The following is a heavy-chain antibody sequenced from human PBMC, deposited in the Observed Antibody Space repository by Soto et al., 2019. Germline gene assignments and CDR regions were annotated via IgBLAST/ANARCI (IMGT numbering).Heavy chain of an antibody. V-gene: IGHV1-18*01. CDR2: IRAYNGNT. J-gene: IGHJ6*02. CDR3: ARDLPTMDA. Sequence: QVQLVQSGAEVKKPGASVKVSCKASGYTFTSYGISWVRQAPGQGLEWMGWIRAYNGNTNYAQKLQGRVTMTTDTSTSTAYKARRSLRSDDPAVYYSARDLPTMDAWGQGTTVTVSS. CDR1: GYTFTSYG.